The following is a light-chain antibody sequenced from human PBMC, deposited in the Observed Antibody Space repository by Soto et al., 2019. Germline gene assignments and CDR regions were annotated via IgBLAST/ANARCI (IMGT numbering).Light chain of an antibody. J-gene: IGKJ3*01. CDR3: HQYDTAPRT. V-gene: IGKV3-20*01. CDR1: QSVDGNY. Sequence: EVVLTQSPGTLSVSPGERATLSCRASQSVDGNYLAWYQQKRGQAPRLLIYGASSTATGIPDRFSGSGSGTDFTLTISRLQPEDFSVYYCHQYDTAPRTFGPGTKVDIK. CDR2: GAS.